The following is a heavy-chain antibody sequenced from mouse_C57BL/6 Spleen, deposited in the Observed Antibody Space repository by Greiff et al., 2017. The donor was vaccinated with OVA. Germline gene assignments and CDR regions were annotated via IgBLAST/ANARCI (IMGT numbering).Heavy chain of an antibody. J-gene: IGHJ4*01. CDR1: GYTFTDYE. CDR2: IDPETGGT. D-gene: IGHD4-1*01. V-gene: IGHV1-15*01. Sequence: VQGVESGAELVRPGASVTLSCKASGYTFTDYEMHWVKQTPVHGLEWIGAIDPETGGTAYNQKFKGKAILTADKSSSTAYMELRSLTSEDSAVYYCTDWDDYYAMDYWGQGTSVTVSS. CDR3: TDWDDYYAMDY.